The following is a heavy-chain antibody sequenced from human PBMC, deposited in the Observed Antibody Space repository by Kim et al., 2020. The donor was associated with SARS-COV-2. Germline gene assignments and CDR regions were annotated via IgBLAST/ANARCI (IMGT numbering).Heavy chain of an antibody. CDR1: GFTFSSYW. D-gene: IGHD6-13*01. CDR3: ARVEAAADFDY. V-gene: IGHV3-74*01. J-gene: IGHJ4*02. Sequence: GGSLRLSCAASGFTFSSYWMHWVRQAPGKGLVWVSRINSDGSSTSYADSVKGRFTISRDNAKNTLYLQMNSLRAEDTAVYYCARVEAAADFDYWGQGTLVTVSS. CDR2: INSDGSST.